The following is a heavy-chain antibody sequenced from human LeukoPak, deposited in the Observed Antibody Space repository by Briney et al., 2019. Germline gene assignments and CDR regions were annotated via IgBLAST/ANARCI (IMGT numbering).Heavy chain of an antibody. D-gene: IGHD6-13*01. J-gene: IGHJ2*01. CDR2: INPSGGST. V-gene: IGHV1-46*01. Sequence: GASVKVSCKASGYTFTNYYMHWVRQAPGQGLEWMGIINPSGGSTSYAQKFQGRVTMTRDTSTSTVYMELSSLRSEDTAVYYCARVSEQQGSYWYFDLWGRGTLVTVSS. CDR3: ARVSEQQGSYWYFDL. CDR1: GYTFTNYY.